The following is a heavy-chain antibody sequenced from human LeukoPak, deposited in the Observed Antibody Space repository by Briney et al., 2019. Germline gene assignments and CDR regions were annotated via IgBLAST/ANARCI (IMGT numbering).Heavy chain of an antibody. J-gene: IGHJ3*02. D-gene: IGHD1-20*01. CDR2: IYYSGST. Sequence: PSQTLSLTCTVSGGSISSGGYYWSWIRQPPGKGLEWIGSIYYSGSTYYNPSLKSRVTISVDTSKNQFSLKLSSVTAADTAVYYCARGRRDNWKSQYAFDIWGQGTMVTVSS. CDR3: ARGRRDNWKSQYAFDI. V-gene: IGHV4-39*07. CDR1: GGSISSGGYY.